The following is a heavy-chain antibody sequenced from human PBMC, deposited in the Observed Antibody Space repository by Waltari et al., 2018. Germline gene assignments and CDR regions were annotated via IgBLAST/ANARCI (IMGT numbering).Heavy chain of an antibody. D-gene: IGHD7-27*01. V-gene: IGHV3-9*01. CDR3: AKDLEGTGDHDAFDI. Sequence: EVQLVESGGGLVQPGRSLRLSCAASGFTFDDYAMHWVRHAPGKGLEWVSGISWNSCSIGYADAMKGRFTISRDNAKNSLYLQMNSLRAEDTALYYCAKDLEGTGDHDAFDIWGQGTMVTVSS. CDR1: GFTFDDYA. CDR2: ISWNSCSI. J-gene: IGHJ3*02.